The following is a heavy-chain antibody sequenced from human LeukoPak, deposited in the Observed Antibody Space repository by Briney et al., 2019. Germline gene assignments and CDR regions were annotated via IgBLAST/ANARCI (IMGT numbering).Heavy chain of an antibody. J-gene: IGHJ5*02. D-gene: IGHD1-7*01. CDR3: ARGRTGTPNWFDP. Sequence: GSVKVSCKASGYTFTGYYMHWVRQAPGQGLEWMGWINPNSGGTNYAQKFQGRVTMTRDTSISTAYMELSRLRSDDAAVYYCARGRTGTPNWFDPWGQGTLVTVSS. V-gene: IGHV1-2*02. CDR1: GYTFTGYY. CDR2: INPNSGGT.